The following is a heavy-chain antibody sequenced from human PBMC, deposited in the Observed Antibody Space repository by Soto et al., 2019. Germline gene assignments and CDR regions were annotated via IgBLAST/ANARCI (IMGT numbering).Heavy chain of an antibody. CDR1: GFSLSTSGVG. CDR3: AHRRGFGELFDVYGMDV. Sequence: SGPTLVKPPQTLTLTCTFSGFSLSTSGVGVGWIRQPPGKALEWLALIYWNDDKRYSPSLKSRLTITKDTSKNQVVLTMTNMDPVDTATYYCAHRRGFGELFDVYGMDVWGQGTTVTVSS. V-gene: IGHV2-5*01. CDR2: IYWNDDK. J-gene: IGHJ6*02. D-gene: IGHD3-10*01.